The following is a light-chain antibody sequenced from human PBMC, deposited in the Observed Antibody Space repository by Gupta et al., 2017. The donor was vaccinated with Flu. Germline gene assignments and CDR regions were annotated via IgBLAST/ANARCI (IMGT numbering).Light chain of an antibody. Sequence: QSALTQPASVSGSPGQSITISCTGTSSDVGSYNLVSWYQQHPGKAPKLMIYEGSKRPSGVSNRFSGSKSGNKAYLTISGLQAEDEADYYCCSYAGSSWVFGGGTKLTVL. CDR1: SSDVGSYNL. CDR2: EGS. J-gene: IGLJ3*02. CDR3: CSYAGSSWV. V-gene: IGLV2-23*01.